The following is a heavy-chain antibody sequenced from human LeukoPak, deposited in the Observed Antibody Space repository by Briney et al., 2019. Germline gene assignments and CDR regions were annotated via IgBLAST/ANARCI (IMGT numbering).Heavy chain of an antibody. V-gene: IGHV3-30*03. Sequence: PGGSLRLSCAASGFTFSSYGMHWVRQAPGKGLEWVSFISYAGNDQYYADSAKGRFTISRDNSKNTLYLQMHSLRAEDTAVYYCARSTFDYYDSTSVNAFDIWGQGTMVTVSS. CDR1: GFTFSSYG. CDR2: ISYAGNDQ. D-gene: IGHD3-22*01. J-gene: IGHJ3*02. CDR3: ARSTFDYYDSTSVNAFDI.